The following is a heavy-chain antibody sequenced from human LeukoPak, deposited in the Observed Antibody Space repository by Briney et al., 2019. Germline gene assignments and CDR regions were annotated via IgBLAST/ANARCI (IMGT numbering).Heavy chain of an antibody. CDR2: INPSGGST. D-gene: IGHD6-13*01. J-gene: IGHJ4*02. CDR3: ARAGYSSSWYVPDY. CDR1: GGTFSSYA. V-gene: IGHV1-46*01. Sequence: ASVKVSCKASGGTFSSYAISWVRQAPGQGLEWMGIINPSGGSTSYAQKFQGRVTMTRDTSTSTVYMELSSLRSEDTAVYYCARAGYSSSWYVPDYWGQGTLVTVSS.